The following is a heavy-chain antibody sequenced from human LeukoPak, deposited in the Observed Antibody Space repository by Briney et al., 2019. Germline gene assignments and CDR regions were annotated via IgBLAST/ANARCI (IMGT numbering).Heavy chain of an antibody. CDR1: GYTFTGYY. V-gene: IGHV1-2*02. D-gene: IGHD3-10*01. J-gene: IGHJ5*02. CDR2: INPNSGGT. CDR3: TRARKGFIAKNWFDP. Sequence: GASVKVSCKASGYTFTGYYMHWVRQAPGQGLEWMGWINPNSGGTNYAQKFQGRVTMTRDTSISTAYMELSRLRSDDTAVYYCTRARKGFIAKNWFDPWGQGTLVTVSS.